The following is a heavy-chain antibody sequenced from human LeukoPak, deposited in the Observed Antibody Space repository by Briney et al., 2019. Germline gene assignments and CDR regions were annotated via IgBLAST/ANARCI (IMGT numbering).Heavy chain of an antibody. CDR2: ISYPGSNK. J-gene: IGHJ6*02. D-gene: IGHD3-22*01. V-gene: IGHV3-30*01. CDR1: GITLLLYD. CDR3: ARDKGINIIRGHIYGIDV. Sequence: ALGITLLLYDVHLDAHVLRREQEREAVISYPGSNKYYAHSVKGRFTISRHNAKNTLYLRINSLRSEDTAVYYCARDKGINIIRGHIYGIDVWGQGPTVTVSS.